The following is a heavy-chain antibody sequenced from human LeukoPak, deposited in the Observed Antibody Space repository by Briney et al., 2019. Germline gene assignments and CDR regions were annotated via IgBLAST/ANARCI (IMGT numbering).Heavy chain of an antibody. D-gene: IGHD2-21*01. CDR1: GGTFSSYA. V-gene: IGHV1-69*13. Sequence: SVKVSCKASGGTFSSYAISWVRQAPGQGLGWMGGIIPIFGTANYAQKFQGRVTITADESTSTAYMELSSLRSEDTAVYYCASGPYCGGDCYSESLYYFDYWGQGTLVTVSS. CDR2: IIPIFGTA. CDR3: ASGPYCGGDCYSESLYYFDY. J-gene: IGHJ4*02.